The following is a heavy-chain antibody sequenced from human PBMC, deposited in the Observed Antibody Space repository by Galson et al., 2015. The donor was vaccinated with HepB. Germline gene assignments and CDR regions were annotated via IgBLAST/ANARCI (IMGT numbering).Heavy chain of an antibody. CDR3: VKNSYSSGPQFDY. V-gene: IGHV3-64D*06. J-gene: IGHJ4*02. CDR1: GFTFSSYA. CDR2: ISSNGGST. D-gene: IGHD6-19*01. Sequence: SLRLSCAASGFTFSSYAMHWVRQAPGKGLEYVSAISSNGGSTYYADSVKGRFTISRDNSKNTLYLQMSSLRAEDTAVYYCVKNSYSSGPQFDYWGQGTLVTVSS.